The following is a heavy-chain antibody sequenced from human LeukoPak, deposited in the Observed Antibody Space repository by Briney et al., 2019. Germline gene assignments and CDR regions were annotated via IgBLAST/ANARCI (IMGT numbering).Heavy chain of an antibody. Sequence: GASVKVSCKASGYSFIDYFIHWVRQAPGQGLEWMGRIIPILGIANYAQKFQGRVTITADKSTSTAYMEPSSLRSEDTAVYYCARDFDGSGFYDYWGQGTLVTVSS. V-gene: IGHV1-69*04. CDR3: ARDFDGSGFYDY. CDR2: IIPILGIA. D-gene: IGHD3-10*01. J-gene: IGHJ4*02. CDR1: GYSFIDYF.